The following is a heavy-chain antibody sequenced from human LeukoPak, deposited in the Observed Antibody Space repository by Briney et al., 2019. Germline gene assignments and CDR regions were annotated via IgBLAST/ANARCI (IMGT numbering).Heavy chain of an antibody. Sequence: PGGSLRLSCVASGFTFSSCWMHWVRQVPGKGLVWVSRINGDGSSTSYADSVKGRFTISRDNAKNTLYLQMNSLRAEDTAVYYCARFRYSSNWYFDYWGQGTLVTVSS. CDR1: GFTFSSCW. J-gene: IGHJ4*02. CDR3: ARFRYSSNWYFDY. V-gene: IGHV3-74*01. CDR2: INGDGSST. D-gene: IGHD6-13*01.